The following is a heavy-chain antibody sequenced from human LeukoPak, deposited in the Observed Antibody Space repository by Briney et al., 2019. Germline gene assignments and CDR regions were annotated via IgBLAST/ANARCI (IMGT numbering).Heavy chain of an antibody. V-gene: IGHV1-2*02. CDR2: INPNSGGT. Sequence: ASVKVSCKASGYIFTGYYMHWVRQAPGQGLEWMGWINPNSGGTNYAQKFQGRVTMTRDTSISTAYMELSRLRSDDTAVYYCARDLQSSSGYYYVVGYWGQETLVTVSS. J-gene: IGHJ4*02. D-gene: IGHD3-22*01. CDR1: GYIFTGYY. CDR3: ARDLQSSSGYYYVVGY.